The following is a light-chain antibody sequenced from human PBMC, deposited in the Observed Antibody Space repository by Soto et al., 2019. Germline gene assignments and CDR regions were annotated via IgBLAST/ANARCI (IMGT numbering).Light chain of an antibody. CDR2: KDS. V-gene: IGLV3-25*03. CDR1: ALPKQY. Sequence: SYELTQPPSVSVSPGQTARITCSGDALPKQYAYWYQQKPGQAPVLVIYKDSERPSGIPERFSGSSSGTTVTLTISGVRAEDEADYYCQSADSSGIWVFGGGTQLTVL. J-gene: IGLJ3*02. CDR3: QSADSSGIWV.